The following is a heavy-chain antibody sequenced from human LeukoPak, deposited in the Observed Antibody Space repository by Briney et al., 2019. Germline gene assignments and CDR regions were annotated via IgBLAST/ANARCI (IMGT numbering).Heavy chain of an antibody. CDR2: IKEDG. CDR1: EFTLRDSL. CDR3: ATYINWVAGDV. D-gene: IGHD1-1*01. V-gene: IGHV3-7*01. Sequence: GGALRLSRAASEFTLRDSLMSWVRQASGKGVEGVAAIKEDGSMDSVKGRFHTSRDNAKNSMYLQMDSLRDEDTAVYHCATYINWVAGDVWGQGTAVSVSS. J-gene: IGHJ6*02.